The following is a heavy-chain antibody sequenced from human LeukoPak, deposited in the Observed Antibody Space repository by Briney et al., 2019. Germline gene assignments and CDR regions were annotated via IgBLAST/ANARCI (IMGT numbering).Heavy chain of an antibody. CDR3: AKDACSSTSCSNDY. J-gene: IGHJ4*02. Sequence: GGSLRLNCAASGFTFDDYAMHWVRQAPGKGLEWVSGISWNSGNIDYADSVKGRFTISRDNAKNSLYLQMNSLRAEDTALYYCAKDACSSTSCSNDYWGQGTLVTVSS. D-gene: IGHD2-2*01. CDR1: GFTFDDYA. V-gene: IGHV3-9*01. CDR2: ISWNSGNI.